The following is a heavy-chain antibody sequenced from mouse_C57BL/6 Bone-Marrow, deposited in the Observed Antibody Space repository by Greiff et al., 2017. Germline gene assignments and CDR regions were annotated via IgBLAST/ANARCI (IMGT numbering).Heavy chain of an antibody. CDR2: IYPGDGAT. D-gene: IGHD2-3*01. Sequence: VQLQQSGPELVKPGASVKISCKASGYAFSSSWMNWVKQRPGKGLEWIGRIYPGDGATNYNGKFKGKATLTADKSSSTAYMQLSSLPSEDSAVXDGAMSYEGYLAWFAYWGQGTLVTVSA. CDR3: AMSYEGYLAWFAY. CDR1: GYAFSSSW. V-gene: IGHV1-82*01. J-gene: IGHJ3*01.